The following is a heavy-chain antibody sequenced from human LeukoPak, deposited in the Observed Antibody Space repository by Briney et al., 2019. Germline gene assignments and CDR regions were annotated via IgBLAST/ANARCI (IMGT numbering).Heavy chain of an antibody. J-gene: IGHJ4*02. CDR2: IKQDGSEK. CDR3: ARDSKDY. CDR1: GLTVRTYA. V-gene: IGHV3-7*01. Sequence: GGSLRLSCAVSGLTVRTYAMSWVRQAPGKGLEWVANIKQDGSEKYYVDSVKGRFTISRDNAKNSLYLQMNSLRAEDTAVYYCARDSKDYWGQGTLVTVSS.